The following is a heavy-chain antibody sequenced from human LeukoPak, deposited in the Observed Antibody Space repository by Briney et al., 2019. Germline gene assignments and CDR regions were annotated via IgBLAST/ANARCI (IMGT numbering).Heavy chain of an antibody. J-gene: IGHJ2*01. V-gene: IGHV4-59*01. CDR1: GGSINNYY. D-gene: IGHD3-22*01. CDR3: ARNYYDDSGSFATYWYFDL. CDR2: IFYSGST. Sequence: SETLSLTCTVSGGSINNYYWTWIRQPPGKGLEWIGNIFYSGSTNYNPSLKSRVAISVDTSKNQFSLKLSSVTAADSAIYYCARNYYDDSGSFATYWYFDLWGRGTLVTVSS.